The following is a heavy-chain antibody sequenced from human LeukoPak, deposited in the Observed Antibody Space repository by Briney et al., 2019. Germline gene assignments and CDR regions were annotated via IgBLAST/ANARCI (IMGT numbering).Heavy chain of an antibody. V-gene: IGHV4-4*07. D-gene: IGHD3-9*01. J-gene: IGHJ3*02. CDR2: IYMSGNT. CDR1: GGSISDFY. CDR3: ARARYVNSFYAFDI. Sequence: SETLSLTCSVSGGSISDFYWSWIRQPAGKGLEWIGRIYMSGNTNYNPSLKSRVTMSLDASKNQFSLKLSSVTAADTAVYYCARARYVNSFYAFDIWGQGTLVTVSS.